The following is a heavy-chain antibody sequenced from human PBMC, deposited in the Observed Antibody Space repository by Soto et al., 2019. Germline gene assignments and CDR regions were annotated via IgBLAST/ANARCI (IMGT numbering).Heavy chain of an antibody. CDR3: ARELYSCGADCPHYMDY. J-gene: IGHJ4*02. Sequence: QAQLVQSGAEGKKPGASVRVSCKTSGYPFTDYFIHWVRQAPGQGLEWMGIISLYHHSTSYAQKFQGRLTVTADTSTTTVYMDLSSLTSEDSAVYWCARELYSCGADCPHYMDYWGQGTLVTVSS. CDR1: GYPFTDYF. D-gene: IGHD2-21*02. CDR2: ISLYHHST. V-gene: IGHV1-46*01.